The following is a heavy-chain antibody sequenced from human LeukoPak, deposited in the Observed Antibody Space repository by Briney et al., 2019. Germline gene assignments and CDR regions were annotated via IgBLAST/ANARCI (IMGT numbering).Heavy chain of an antibody. CDR2: IYSGGST. V-gene: IGHV3-53*01. Sequence: GGSLRLSCAASGFTVSSNYMSWVRQAPGKGLEWVSVIYSGGSTYYADSVKGRFTISRDNSKNTLYLQMNSLRAEDTAVYYCASAHSSGWYVDYWGQGTLVTVSS. D-gene: IGHD6-19*01. CDR1: GFTVSSNY. J-gene: IGHJ4*02. CDR3: ASAHSSGWYVDY.